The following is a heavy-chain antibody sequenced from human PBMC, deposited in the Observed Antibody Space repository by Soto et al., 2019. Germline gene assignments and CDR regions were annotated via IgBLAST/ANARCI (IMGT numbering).Heavy chain of an antibody. Sequence: GGSLRPSCAASGFTFRSYGMHWVRQAPGKGLEWVAVISYDGSNKYYADSVKGRFTISRDNSKNTLYLQMNSLRAEDTAVYYCAKGGVGSTSNAFDIWGQGTMVTVSS. D-gene: IGHD1-26*01. V-gene: IGHV3-30*18. CDR1: GFTFRSYG. CDR3: AKGGVGSTSNAFDI. J-gene: IGHJ3*02. CDR2: ISYDGSNK.